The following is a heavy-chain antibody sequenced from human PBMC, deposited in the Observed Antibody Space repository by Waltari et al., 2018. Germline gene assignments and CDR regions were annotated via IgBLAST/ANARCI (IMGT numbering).Heavy chain of an antibody. D-gene: IGHD2-15*01. J-gene: IGHJ3*01. CDR1: GFTFSSFW. Sequence: EVQLVESGGGLVQPGGSLRLSCAASGFTFSSFWMSWVRQAPGKGLEWVANIKTDGSETYYVDSVKGRFTISRDNAKNSLYLQLNSLRAEDTAVYYCVVTPRRSSFDFWGQGTMVIVSS. V-gene: IGHV3-7*01. CDR2: IKTDGSET. CDR3: VVTPRRSSFDF.